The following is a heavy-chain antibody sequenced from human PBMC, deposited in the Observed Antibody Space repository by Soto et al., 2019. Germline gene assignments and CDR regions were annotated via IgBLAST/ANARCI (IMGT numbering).Heavy chain of an antibody. CDR1: GYTFTSYG. CDR3: AMRRGYNWNDGSDY. D-gene: IGHD1-20*01. J-gene: IGHJ4*02. CDR2: ISAYDGNT. V-gene: IGHV1-18*04. Sequence: QVQLVQSGAEVKKPGASVKVSCKASGYTFTSYGISWVRQAPGQGLEWMGWISAYDGNTNYAQKLQGRVTMTTDTSTSTAYMELRSLRSDDTALYCCAMRRGYNWNDGSDYWGQGTLVTVSS.